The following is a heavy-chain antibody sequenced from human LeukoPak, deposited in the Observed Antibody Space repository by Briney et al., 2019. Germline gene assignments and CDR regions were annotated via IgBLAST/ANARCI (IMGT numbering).Heavy chain of an antibody. CDR1: GFTFSSYW. J-gene: IGHJ4*02. Sequence: GGSLRLSRAASGFTFSSYWMSWVRQAPGKGLEWGANIKQDGSEKYYVDSVKGRFTISRDNAKNSLYLQMNSLRAEDTAVYYCARESYGGNWLDYWGQGTLVTVSS. CDR2: IKQDGSEK. D-gene: IGHD4-23*01. V-gene: IGHV3-7*01. CDR3: ARESYGGNWLDY.